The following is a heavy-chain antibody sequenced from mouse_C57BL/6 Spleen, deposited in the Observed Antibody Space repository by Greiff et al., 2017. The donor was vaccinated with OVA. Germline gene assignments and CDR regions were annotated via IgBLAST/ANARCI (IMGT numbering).Heavy chain of an antibody. Sequence: EVKLVESGGGLVKPGGSLKLSCAASGFTFSSYTMSWVRQTPEKRLEWVATISGGGGNTYYPDSVKGRFTISRDNAKNTLHLQMSSLRSEDTALYYCARDYDGDAMDYWGQGTSVTVSS. CDR2: ISGGGGNT. D-gene: IGHD2-4*01. V-gene: IGHV5-9*01. CDR3: ARDYDGDAMDY. J-gene: IGHJ4*01. CDR1: GFTFSSYT.